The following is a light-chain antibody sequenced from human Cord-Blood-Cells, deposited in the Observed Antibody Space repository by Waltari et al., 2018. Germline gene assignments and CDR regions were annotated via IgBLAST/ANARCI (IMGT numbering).Light chain of an antibody. CDR2: DAS. Sequence: EIVFTQSPATLSLSPGERATLSCRASQSVSSYLAWYQQKPGQAPRLLIYDASNRATGIPARFSGSGSGTDFTLTISSLEHEDFAVYYCQQRSNWPPITFGQGTRLEIK. V-gene: IGKV3-11*01. CDR3: QQRSNWPPIT. J-gene: IGKJ5*01. CDR1: QSVSSY.